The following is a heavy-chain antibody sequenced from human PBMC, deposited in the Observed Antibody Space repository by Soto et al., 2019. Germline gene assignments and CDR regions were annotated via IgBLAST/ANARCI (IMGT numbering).Heavy chain of an antibody. CDR1: GFTFSSYG. CDR2: ISYDGSNK. Sequence: VQLVESGGGVVQPGRSLRLSCAASGFTFSSYGMHWVRQAPGKGLEWVAVISYDGSNKYYADSVKGRFTISRANSKNTLYLQMHSLRAEDTAVYYCAKSHPRYFDGYFDYWGQGTLVTVSS. V-gene: IGHV3-30*18. CDR3: AKSHPRYFDGYFDY. J-gene: IGHJ4*02. D-gene: IGHD3-9*01.